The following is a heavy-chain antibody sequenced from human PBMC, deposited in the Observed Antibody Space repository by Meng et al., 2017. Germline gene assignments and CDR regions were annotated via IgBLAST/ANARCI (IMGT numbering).Heavy chain of an antibody. CDR1: RFSLSSSGVG. J-gene: IGHJ4*02. CDR3: AHRRDYYGSGNHFDY. D-gene: IGHD3-10*01. V-gene: IGHV2-5*02. CDR2: IYWDDDT. Sequence: QIPLTESGPTLVKPTPTPTLTCPFSRFSLSSSGVGGGWIRQPPGKALEWLALIYWDDDTRYSPSLKSRLTITKDTSKTQVVLTMTNMDPVDTATYYCAHRRDYYGSGNHFDYWGQGTLVTVSS.